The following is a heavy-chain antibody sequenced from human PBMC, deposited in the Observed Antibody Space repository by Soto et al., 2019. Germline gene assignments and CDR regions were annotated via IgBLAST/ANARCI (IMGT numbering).Heavy chain of an antibody. CDR1: GGSSGGYY. J-gene: IGHJ4*02. V-gene: IGHV4-34*01. CDR2: INHSGST. D-gene: IGHD6-13*01. Sequence: SFTCAVYGGSSGGYYWSWIRQTPGKGLEWIEEINHSGSTNYNPSLKSRVTISLDTSKNQISLTLSSMTAADTAVYYCARRGRIAPAGFDYWGQGTLVTVSS. CDR3: ARRGRIAPAGFDY.